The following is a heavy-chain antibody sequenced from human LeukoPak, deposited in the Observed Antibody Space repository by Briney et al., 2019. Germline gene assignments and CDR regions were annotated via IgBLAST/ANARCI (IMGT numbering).Heavy chain of an antibody. CDR3: AKDRDLTMIVVVYLWDY. Sequence: ASVKVSCKASGYTFTSYYMHWVRQAPGQGLEWMGIINPSGGSTSYAQKFQGRVTMTRDTSTSTVYMELSSLRAEDTAVYYCAKDRDLTMIVVVYLWDYWGQGTLVTVSS. CDR2: INPSGGST. V-gene: IGHV1-46*01. CDR1: GYTFTSYY. J-gene: IGHJ4*02. D-gene: IGHD3-22*01.